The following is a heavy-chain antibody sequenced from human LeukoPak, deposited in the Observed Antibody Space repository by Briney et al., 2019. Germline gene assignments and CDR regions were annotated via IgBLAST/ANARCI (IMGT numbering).Heavy chain of an antibody. CDR1: GFTFSSYG. D-gene: IGHD6-13*01. CDR3: ATDLDHLYSRLDY. CDR2: IWYDGSNK. V-gene: IGHV3-30*02. Sequence: GGSLRLSCAASGFTFSSYGMHWVRQAPGKGLEWVAVIWYDGSNKYYADSVKGRFTISRDNSKSTLYLQINSLRAEDTAVYHCATDLDHLYSRLDYWGQGTLVTVSS. J-gene: IGHJ4*02.